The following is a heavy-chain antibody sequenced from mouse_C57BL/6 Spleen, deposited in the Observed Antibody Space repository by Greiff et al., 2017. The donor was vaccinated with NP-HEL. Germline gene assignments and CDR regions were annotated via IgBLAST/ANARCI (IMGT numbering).Heavy chain of an antibody. CDR1: GYAFSSSW. D-gene: IGHD2-3*01. Sequence: QVQLQQSGPELVKPGASVKISCKASGYAFSSSWMNWVKQRPGKGLEWIGRIYPGDGDTNYNGKFKGKATLTADKSSSTAYMQLSSLTSEDSAVYFCARSGVTALDYWGQGTTLTVSS. CDR2: IYPGDGDT. V-gene: IGHV1-82*01. J-gene: IGHJ2*01. CDR3: ARSGVTALDY.